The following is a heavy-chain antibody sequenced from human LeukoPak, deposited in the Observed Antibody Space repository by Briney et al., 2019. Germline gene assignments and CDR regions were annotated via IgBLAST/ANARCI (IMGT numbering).Heavy chain of an antibody. CDR2: ISYDGSNE. J-gene: IGHJ4*02. V-gene: IGHV3-30*19. CDR1: GFTFSNYG. D-gene: IGHD1-26*01. CDR3: ARGRGGNYGAYYFDY. Sequence: PGGSLRLSCGASGFTFSNYGMHWVRQAPGKGLEWVAIISYDGSNEYYADSVRGRFIISRDKPKHTLSLQMNSLRAEDTAVYYCARGRGGNYGAYYFDYWGQGALVTVSS.